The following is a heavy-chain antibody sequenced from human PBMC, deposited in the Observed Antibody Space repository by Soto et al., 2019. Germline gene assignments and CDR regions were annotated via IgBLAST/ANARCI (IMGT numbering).Heavy chain of an antibody. CDR1: GFTFSGYG. D-gene: IGHD6-19*01. CDR3: EQDRVREHNSGWAQGH. J-gene: IGHJ4*02. CDR2: ISNDGRTK. Sequence: PGGSLRLSCAASGFTFSGYGMHWVRQAPGKGLEWVAAISNDGRTKYYADSVKGRFTISRDNSKGTLDLQMNSLRVEDTAIYYCEQDRVREHNSGWAQGHWGQGTLVTVSS. V-gene: IGHV3-30*18.